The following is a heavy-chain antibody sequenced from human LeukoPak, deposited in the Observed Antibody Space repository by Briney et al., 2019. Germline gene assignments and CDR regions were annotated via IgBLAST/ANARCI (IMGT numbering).Heavy chain of an antibody. J-gene: IGHJ3*02. D-gene: IGHD2-2*01. V-gene: IGHV4-34*01. CDR2: INHSGST. Sequence: SETLSLTCAVYGGSFSGYYWSWIRQPPGKGLEWIGEINHSGSTNYNPSLKSRVTISVDTSKNQFSLKLSSVTAADTAVYYCARGHDLGYCSSTSCSDAFDIWGQGTTVTVSS. CDR1: GGSFSGYY. CDR3: ARGHDLGYCSSTSCSDAFDI.